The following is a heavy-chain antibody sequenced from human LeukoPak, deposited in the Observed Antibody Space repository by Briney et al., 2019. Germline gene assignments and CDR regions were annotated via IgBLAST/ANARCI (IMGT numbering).Heavy chain of an antibody. V-gene: IGHV3-66*04. CDR1: GFTFSSYA. CDR3: ARHDWFDP. J-gene: IGHJ5*02. Sequence: GGSLRLSCAASGFTFSSYAMSWVRQAPGKGLEWVSVIYSGGSTYYADSVKGRFTISRDNSKNTLYLQMNSLRAEDAAMYYCARHDWFDPWGQGTLVTVSS. CDR2: IYSGGST.